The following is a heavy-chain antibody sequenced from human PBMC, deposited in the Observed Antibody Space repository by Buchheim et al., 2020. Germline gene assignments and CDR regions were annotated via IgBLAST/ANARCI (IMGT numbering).Heavy chain of an antibody. V-gene: IGHV3-72*01. CDR3: AKLVRRDSEWLQDY. D-gene: IGHD3-3*01. J-gene: IGHJ4*02. Sequence: EVRLVESGGGLVQPGGSLRLSCAASGFTFSDYYMDWVRQAPGKGLEWVGRTGKKGNSYTTEYAASVRGRFTISRDDSKNSLFLQMNSLKPEDTAVYFCAKLVRRDSEWLQDYWGQGTL. CDR2: TGKKGNSYTT. CDR1: GFTFSDYY.